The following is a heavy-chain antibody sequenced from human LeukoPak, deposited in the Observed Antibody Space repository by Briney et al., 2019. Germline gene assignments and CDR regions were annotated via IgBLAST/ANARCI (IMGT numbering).Heavy chain of an antibody. J-gene: IGHJ3*02. CDR3: ASQTYDYVWGSYVTYAFDI. D-gene: IGHD3-16*01. CDR2: ISWNSGSI. V-gene: IGHV3-9*01. Sequence: PGGSLRLSCAASGFTFSSYGMHWVRQAPGKGLEWVSGISWNSGSIGYADSVKGRFTISRDNAKNSLYLQMNSLRAEDTAVYYCASQTYDYVWGSYVTYAFDIWGQGTMVTVSS. CDR1: GFTFSSYG.